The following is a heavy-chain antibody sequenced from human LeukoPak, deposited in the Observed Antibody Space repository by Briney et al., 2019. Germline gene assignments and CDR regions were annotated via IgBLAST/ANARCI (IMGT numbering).Heavy chain of an antibody. CDR1: GGSFSGYY. V-gene: IGHV4-34*01. CDR3: ARGPGASRTGDFDY. J-gene: IGHJ4*02. CDR2: INHSGST. D-gene: IGHD1-26*01. Sequence: SETLSLTCAVYGGSFSGYYWSWIRQPPGKGLEWIGEINHSGSTNYNPSLKSRVTISVDTSKNQFSLKLSSVTAADTAVYYCARGPGASRTGDFDYWGQGTLVTVFS.